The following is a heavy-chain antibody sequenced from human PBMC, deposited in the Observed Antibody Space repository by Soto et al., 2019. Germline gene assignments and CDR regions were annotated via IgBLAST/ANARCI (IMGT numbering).Heavy chain of an antibody. CDR3: ARRVRGTIFGVADYYYYGMDV. V-gene: IGHV1-46*01. D-gene: IGHD3-3*01. J-gene: IGHJ6*02. Sequence: ASVKVSCKASGYTFTSYYMHWVRQAPGQGLEWKGLFNSSGGSTSYAQKFQGRVTMTRDTSTSTVYMELSSLRSEDTAVYYCARRVRGTIFGVADYYYYGMDVWGQGTTVTVSS. CDR2: FNSSGGST. CDR1: GYTFTSYY.